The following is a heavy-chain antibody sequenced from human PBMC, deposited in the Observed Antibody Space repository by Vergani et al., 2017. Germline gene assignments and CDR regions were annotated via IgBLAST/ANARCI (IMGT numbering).Heavy chain of an antibody. V-gene: IGHV4-4*07. CDR1: GAPISYWC. Sequence: QVQMQESGPGLVKTSETLSLTCSASGAPISYWCWSWLRQPAGKGLEWIGRLCPSGSTNYKPSLKTRVTMSIDTSKNQFSLKLTSMTAADTAGYYCATGDGPFDIWGQGTLVTVSS. D-gene: IGHD7-27*01. CDR2: LCPSGST. CDR3: ATGDGPFDI. J-gene: IGHJ4*02.